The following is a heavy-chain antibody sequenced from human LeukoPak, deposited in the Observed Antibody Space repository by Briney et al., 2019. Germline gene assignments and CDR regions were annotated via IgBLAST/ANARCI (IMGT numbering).Heavy chain of an antibody. J-gene: IGHJ4*02. V-gene: IGHV3-48*01. CDR1: GFTFSSYS. CDR3: ARGPGGYSYIFDF. CDR2: ISSSSSTI. D-gene: IGHD5-18*01. Sequence: GGSLRLSCAASGFTFSSYSMNWVRQAPGKGLEWVSYISSSSSTIYYADSVKGRFTISRDNAKNSLYLQMNSLRAEDTAVYFCARGPGGYSYIFDFWGQGTLVTVSS.